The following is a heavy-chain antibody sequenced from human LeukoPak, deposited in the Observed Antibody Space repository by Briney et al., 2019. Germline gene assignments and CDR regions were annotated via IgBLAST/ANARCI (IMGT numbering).Heavy chain of an antibody. J-gene: IGHJ6*02. Sequence: GGSLRLSCAASGFTFSDYYMSWIRQAPGKGLEWVSYISRGGSTTYYADSVKGRSTISRDNAENSLFLQTNSLRGEDTAVYYCARYYGSGFMDVWGQGTTVTVS. CDR1: GFTFSDYY. CDR3: ARYYGSGFMDV. V-gene: IGHV3-11*01. CDR2: ISRGGSTT. D-gene: IGHD3-10*01.